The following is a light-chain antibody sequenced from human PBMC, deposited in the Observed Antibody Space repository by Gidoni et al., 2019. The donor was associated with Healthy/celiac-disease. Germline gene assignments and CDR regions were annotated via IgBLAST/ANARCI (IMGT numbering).Light chain of an antibody. CDR1: QLGDKY. V-gene: IGLV3-1*01. J-gene: IGLJ2*01. Sequence: YELTQPHSVAVSPGQTASITCSGDQLGDKYACWYQQKPGQSPVLVISHDSKRPSGIPERFSGSNSGNTATLTISGTQAMDEADYYCQAWDSSPAVFGGGTKLTVL. CDR2: HDS. CDR3: QAWDSSPAV.